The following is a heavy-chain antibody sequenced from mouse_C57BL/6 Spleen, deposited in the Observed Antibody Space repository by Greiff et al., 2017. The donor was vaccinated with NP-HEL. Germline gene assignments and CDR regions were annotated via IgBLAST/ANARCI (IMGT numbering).Heavy chain of an antibody. J-gene: IGHJ2*01. CDR2: IDPEDGET. Sequence: EVQLQQSGAELVKPGASVKLSCTASGFNIKDYYMHWVKQRTEQGLEWIGRIDPEDGETKYAPKFQGKATITADTSSNTAYLQLSSLTSEDTAVYYWARAPEVFSTVGAPDYWGQGTTLTVSS. CDR3: ARAPEVFSTVGAPDY. V-gene: IGHV14-2*01. CDR1: GFNIKDYY. D-gene: IGHD1-1*01.